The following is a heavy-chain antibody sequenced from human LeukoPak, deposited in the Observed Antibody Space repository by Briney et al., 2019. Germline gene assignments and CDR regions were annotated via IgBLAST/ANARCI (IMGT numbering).Heavy chain of an antibody. Sequence: PGRSLRLSCAASGFTFSSYGMHWVRQAPGKGLEWVAVIWYDGSNKYYADSVKGRFTISRDNSKNMLYLQMNSLRAEDTAVYYCARLSGSYCDYWGQGTLVTVSS. J-gene: IGHJ4*02. CDR2: IWYDGSNK. V-gene: IGHV3-33*01. D-gene: IGHD1-26*01. CDR3: ARLSGSYCDY. CDR1: GFTFSSYG.